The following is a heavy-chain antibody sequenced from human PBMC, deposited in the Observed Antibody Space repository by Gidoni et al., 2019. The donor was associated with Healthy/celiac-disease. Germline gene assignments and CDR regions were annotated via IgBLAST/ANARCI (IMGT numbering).Heavy chain of an antibody. CDR1: GFTFSSYA. D-gene: IGHD3-10*01. J-gene: IGHJ4*02. CDR3: AKDLTMVRGVIPHYYFDY. Sequence: EVQLLESGGGLVQPGGSLRLSCAASGFTFSSYAMSWVRQAPGKGLEWVSAISGSGGSTYYADSVKGRFTISRDNSKNTLYLQMNSLRAEDTAVYYCAKDLTMVRGVIPHYYFDYWGQGTLVTVSS. CDR2: ISGSGGST. V-gene: IGHV3-23*01.